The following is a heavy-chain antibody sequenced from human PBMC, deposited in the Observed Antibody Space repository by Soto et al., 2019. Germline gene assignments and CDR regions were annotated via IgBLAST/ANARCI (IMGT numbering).Heavy chain of an antibody. V-gene: IGHV3-30*18. CDR1: GFTFSSYG. J-gene: IGHJ6*02. D-gene: IGHD3-9*01. CDR2: ISYDGSNK. Sequence: QVQLVESGGGVVQPGRSLRLSCAASGFTFSSYGMHWVRQAPGKGLEWVAVISYDGSNKYYADSVKGRFTISRDNSKNTLYLQMNSLRAEDTAVYYCAKEGEVLRYFDSSYYGMDVWGQGTTVTVSS. CDR3: AKEGEVLRYFDSSYYGMDV.